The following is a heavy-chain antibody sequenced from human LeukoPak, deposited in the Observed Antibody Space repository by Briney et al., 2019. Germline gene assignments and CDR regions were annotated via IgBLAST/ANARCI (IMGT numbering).Heavy chain of an antibody. V-gene: IGHV1-69*05. CDR1: GGTFSSYN. CDR2: IMPLFNTQ. CDR3: ARVDRYHFYLDV. J-gene: IGHJ6*03. Sequence: SVKVSCKASGGTFSSYNITWVRQAPGQGLEWMGEIMPLFNTQNYAQHFQGRVTITTDESTSTAYMELSSLRFEDTAMYYCARVDRYHFYLDVWGKGTTVTVSS.